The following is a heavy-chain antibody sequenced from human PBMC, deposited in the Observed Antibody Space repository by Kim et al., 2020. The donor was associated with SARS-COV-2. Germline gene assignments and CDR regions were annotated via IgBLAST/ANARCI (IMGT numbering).Heavy chain of an antibody. CDR3: LRKSDYGLNY. CDR1: GFTFSSYW. Sequence: GGSPRLSCAASGFTFSSYWMHWVRQAPGKGLVWVSRINTDGSATSYADSVKGRFTISRDNAKKTLYLQMNSLRAEDTAVYYCLRKSDYGLNYWGHGTLVT. J-gene: IGHJ4*01. D-gene: IGHD4-17*01. CDR2: INTDGSAT. V-gene: IGHV3-74*01.